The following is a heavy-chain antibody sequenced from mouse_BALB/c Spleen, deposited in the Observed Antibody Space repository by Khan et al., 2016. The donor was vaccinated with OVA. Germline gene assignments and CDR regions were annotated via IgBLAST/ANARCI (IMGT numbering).Heavy chain of an antibody. V-gene: IGHV1-63*02. CDR2: IYPGGYFT. CDR1: GYTFTNYW. D-gene: IGHD3-1*01. CDR3: ARWATWYFDV. J-gene: IGHJ1*01. Sequence: QMQLEESGGEVVRPGTSVKISCKASGYTFTNYWLGWVRQRPGHGPEWIGDIYPGGYFTNYNEQFKDKATLTVDTSSPTANMQLSSLTSKESSVDFCARWATWYFDVWGAGTTVTVSS.